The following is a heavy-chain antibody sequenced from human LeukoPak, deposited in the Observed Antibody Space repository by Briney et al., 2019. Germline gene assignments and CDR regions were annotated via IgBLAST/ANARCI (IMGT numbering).Heavy chain of an antibody. Sequence: PGGSLRLSCAASGFTFNSYSMNWVRQAPGKGPDWVSHISSSGTTIYYADSVKGRFTISRDNAKNSLYLQMNSLRDEDTAVYYCARDRGYGDYVGVFDIWGQGTMVTVSS. CDR3: ARDRGYGDYVGVFDI. J-gene: IGHJ3*02. D-gene: IGHD4-17*01. CDR2: ISSSGTTI. V-gene: IGHV3-48*02. CDR1: GFTFNSYS.